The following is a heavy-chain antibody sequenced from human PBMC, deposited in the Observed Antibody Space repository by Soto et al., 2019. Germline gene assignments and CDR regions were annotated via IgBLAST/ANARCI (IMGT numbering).Heavy chain of an antibody. D-gene: IGHD3-9*01. Sequence: QVQLVQSGAEVKKPGASVKVSCKASGYTFTSYGISWVRQAPGEGLEWMGWISAYNGNTNYAQKLQGRVTMTTDTSTSTAYMELRSLRSDDTAVYYCARERDFDWNIYYYGMDVWGQGTTVTVSS. CDR1: GYTFTSYG. V-gene: IGHV1-18*01. CDR3: ARERDFDWNIYYYGMDV. CDR2: ISAYNGNT. J-gene: IGHJ6*02.